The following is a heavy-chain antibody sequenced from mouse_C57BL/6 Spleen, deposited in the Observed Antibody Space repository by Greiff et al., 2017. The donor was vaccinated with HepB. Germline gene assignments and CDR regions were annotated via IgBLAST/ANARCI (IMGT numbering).Heavy chain of an antibody. CDR1: GYSITSGYY. Sequence: EVKLQESGPGLVKPSQSLSLTCSVTGYSITSGYYWNWIRQFPGNKLEWMGYISYDGSNNYNPSLKNRISITRDTSKNQFFLKLNSVTTEDTATYYCARVRDYYSNYGYFDVWGTGTTVTVSS. CDR3: ARVRDYYSNYGYFDV. V-gene: IGHV3-6*01. J-gene: IGHJ1*03. CDR2: ISYDGSN. D-gene: IGHD2-5*01.